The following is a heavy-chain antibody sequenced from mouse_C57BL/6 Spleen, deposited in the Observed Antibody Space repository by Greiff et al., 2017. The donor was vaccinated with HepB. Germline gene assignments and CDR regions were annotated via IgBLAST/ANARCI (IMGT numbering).Heavy chain of an antibody. V-gene: IGHV1-82*01. CDR2: IYPGDGDT. J-gene: IGHJ2*01. Sequence: VKVVESGPELVKPGASVKISCKASGYAFSSSWMNWVKQRPGKGLEWIGRIYPGDGDTNYNGKFKGKATLTADKSSSTAYMQLSSLTSEDSAVYFCARGDYDYDEGYWGQGTTLTVSS. CDR3: ARGDYDYDEGY. D-gene: IGHD2-4*01. CDR1: GYAFSSSW.